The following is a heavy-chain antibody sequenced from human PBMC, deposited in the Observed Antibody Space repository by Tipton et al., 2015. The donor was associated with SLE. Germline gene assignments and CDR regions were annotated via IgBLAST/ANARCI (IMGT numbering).Heavy chain of an antibody. Sequence: TLSLTCAVYGGSFSGYYWSWIRQPPGKGLEWIGEINHSGGTNYNPSLRTRVTISVDTSKNQFSLKLSSVTAADTAVYYCARAPGLDRAFQYYYYMDVCGKGTTVTVSS. CDR1: GGSFSGYY. CDR3: ARAPGLDRAFQYYYYMDV. D-gene: IGHD2/OR15-2a*01. V-gene: IGHV4-34*01. J-gene: IGHJ6*03. CDR2: INHSGGT.